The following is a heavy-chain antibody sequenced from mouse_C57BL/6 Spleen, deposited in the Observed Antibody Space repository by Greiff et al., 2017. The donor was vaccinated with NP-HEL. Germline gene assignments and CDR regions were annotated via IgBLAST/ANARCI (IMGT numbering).Heavy chain of an antibody. J-gene: IGHJ3*01. CDR1: GYSITSGYY. D-gene: IGHD2-3*01. V-gene: IGHV3-6*01. CDR2: ISYDGSN. Sequence: DVKLQESGPGLVKPSQSLSLTCSVTGYSITSGYYWNWIRQFPGNKLEWMGYISYDGSNNYNPSLKNRISITRDTSKNQFFLKLNSVTTEDTATYYCARAADGYYEAFAYWGQGTLVTVSA. CDR3: ARAADGYYEAFAY.